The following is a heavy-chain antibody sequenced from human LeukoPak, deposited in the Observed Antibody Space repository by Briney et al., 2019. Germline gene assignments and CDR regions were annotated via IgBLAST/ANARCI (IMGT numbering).Heavy chain of an antibody. CDR3: ARVYYYDSSGHPDY. V-gene: IGHV1-8*02. D-gene: IGHD3-22*01. CDR2: MNPNSGNT. CDR1: GYTFTGYY. J-gene: IGHJ4*02. Sequence: RASVKVSCKASGYTFTGYYMHWVRQATGQGLEWMGWMNPNSGNTGYAQKFQGRVTMTRNTSISTAYMELSSLRSEDTAVYYCARVYYYDSSGHPDYWGQGTLVTVSS.